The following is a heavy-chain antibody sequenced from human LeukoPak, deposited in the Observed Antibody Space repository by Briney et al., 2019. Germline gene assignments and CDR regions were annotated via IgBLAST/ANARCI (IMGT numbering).Heavy chain of an antibody. J-gene: IGHJ4*02. CDR2: ISGYNGNT. D-gene: IGHD6-19*01. Sequence: ASVKVSCKASGCTFTNYGITWVRQAPGQGLEWMGWISGYNGNTNYAQKFQGRVTMTTDTSTSTAYMELRSLRSDDTAVYYCARDLFRSSAWSDYWGQGTLVTVSS. CDR3: ARDLFRSSAWSDY. CDR1: GCTFTNYG. V-gene: IGHV1-18*01.